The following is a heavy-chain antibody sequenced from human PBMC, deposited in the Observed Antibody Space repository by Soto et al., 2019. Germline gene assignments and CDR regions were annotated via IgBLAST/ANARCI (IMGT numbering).Heavy chain of an antibody. CDR3: ARGNDWKSSTFDL. V-gene: IGHV4-59*11. CDR2: VYYSGGT. Sequence: QVQLQESGPGLVKPSETLSLTCTVAGGSLTDHYWNWFRQSPGKGLHWIGYVYYSGGTNYNPSLMSRVPMLVDTSKNQFSLNLRSVTAADTAVYYCARGNDWKSSTFDLWGQGTMVSVSS. J-gene: IGHJ3*01. D-gene: IGHD2-21*01. CDR1: GGSLTDHY.